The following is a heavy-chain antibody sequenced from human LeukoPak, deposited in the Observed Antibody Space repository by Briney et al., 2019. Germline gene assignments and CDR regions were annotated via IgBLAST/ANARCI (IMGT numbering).Heavy chain of an antibody. CDR2: IDPGDSQT. J-gene: IGHJ5*02. V-gene: IGHV5-10-1*01. CDR1: AYSFTNYW. D-gene: IGHD3-22*01. CDR3: ARHSSVLNSFDP. Sequence: GGSLRLSCKGSAYSFTNYWISWVRQMPGKGLEWMGRIDPGDSQTNYSPSFQGHVTISADNSISTAYLQWSSLKASDTAMYYCARHSSVLNSFDPWGQGTLVTVSS.